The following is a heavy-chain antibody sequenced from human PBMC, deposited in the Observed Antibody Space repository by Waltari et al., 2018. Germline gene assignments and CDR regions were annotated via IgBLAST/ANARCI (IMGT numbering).Heavy chain of an antibody. CDR1: GGSISRPHL. CDR2: VYQSGST. D-gene: IGHD5-12*01. CDR3: ARGGGGYDKYYFDL. V-gene: IGHV4-30-4*01. Sequence: QVPLQESGPGPVKPSQTLTLTCNVSGGSISRPHLWSWIRQSPGKGLEWIGYVYQSGSTLYNPTLNNRVTMSVDRSKNQFSLRLTSLTAADTAVYFCARGGGGYDKYYFDLWGQGTLVTVSS. J-gene: IGHJ4*02.